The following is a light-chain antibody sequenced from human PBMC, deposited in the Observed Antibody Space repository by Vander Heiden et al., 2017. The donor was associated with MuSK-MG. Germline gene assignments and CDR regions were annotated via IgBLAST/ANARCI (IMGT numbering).Light chain of an antibody. CDR2: GAS. J-gene: IGKJ2*01. CDR3: QQYNNWPPVT. Sequence: EIVMTQSPATLSVSPRERATLSCRASQSVSSNLAWYQQKPGQAPRLLIYGASTRATGIPARFSGSGYGTEFTLTISSLQSEDFAVYYCQQYNNWPPVTFGQGTKLEIK. V-gene: IGKV3-15*01. CDR1: QSVSSN.